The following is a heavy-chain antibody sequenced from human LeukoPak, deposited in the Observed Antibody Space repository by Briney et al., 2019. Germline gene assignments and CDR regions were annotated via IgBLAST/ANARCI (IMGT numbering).Heavy chain of an antibody. J-gene: IGHJ3*02. CDR2: IRSNSNNYAT. D-gene: IGHD1-26*01. CDR1: GFTFNCSA. CDR3: TRPGSYSTDDSFDI. Sequence: GGSLRLSCTASGFTFNCSAMHWVGQASGKGLEWVGRIRSNSNNYATAYAASVKGRFTISRDDSKNTAYLQINSLKTEDTAVYYCTRPGSYSTDDSFDIWGQGTMVTVSS. V-gene: IGHV3-73*01.